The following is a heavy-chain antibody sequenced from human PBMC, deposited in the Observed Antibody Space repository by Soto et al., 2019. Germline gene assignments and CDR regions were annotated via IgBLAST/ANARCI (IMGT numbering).Heavy chain of an antibody. CDR1: SGSISSTNW. Sequence: QVQLQESGPELVKPSGTLSLSCVVSSGSISSTNWWSWVRQPPGRGLEWIGAIYHSGSINYNPSLRSRVTISVDKSKNQFSLNLISVTAADTAVYFCVKEGSDWSYLDHWCQGILVTVSS. J-gene: IGHJ4*02. CDR2: IYHSGSI. CDR3: VKEGSDWSYLDH. D-gene: IGHD6-19*01. V-gene: IGHV4-4*02.